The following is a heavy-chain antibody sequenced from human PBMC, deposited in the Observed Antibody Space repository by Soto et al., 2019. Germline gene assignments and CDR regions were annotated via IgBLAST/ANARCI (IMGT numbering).Heavy chain of an antibody. D-gene: IGHD3-10*01. CDR1: GYTFTNYG. V-gene: IGHV1-18*01. CDR3: ARGQYYYRSDDAFDI. J-gene: IGHJ3*02. Sequence: ASVKVSCKASGYTFTNYGITWLRQAPGQGLEWMGWISAYNGDTHYTQRLQGRVTMTTDTSTSTAYMELRSLRSDDTAVYYCARGQYYYRSDDAFDIWGQGTMVTVSS. CDR2: ISAYNGDT.